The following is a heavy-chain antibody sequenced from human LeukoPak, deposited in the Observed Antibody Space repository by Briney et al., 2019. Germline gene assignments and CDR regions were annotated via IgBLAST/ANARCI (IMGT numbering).Heavy chain of an antibody. CDR2: IRYDGSNK. D-gene: IGHD2-15*01. CDR3: AKDSYCSGGSCYFFYYYYYMDV. V-gene: IGHV3-30*02. CDR1: GFTFSSYG. J-gene: IGHJ6*03. Sequence: GGSLRLSCAASGFTFSSYGMHWVRQAPGKGLEWVAFIRYDGSNKYYADSVKGRFTISRDNSKNTLYLQMNSLRAEDTAVYYCAKDSYCSGGSCYFFYYYYYMDVWGKGTTVTISS.